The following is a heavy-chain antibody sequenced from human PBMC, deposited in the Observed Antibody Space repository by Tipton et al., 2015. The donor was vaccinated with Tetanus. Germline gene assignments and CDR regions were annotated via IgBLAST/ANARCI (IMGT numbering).Heavy chain of an antibody. Sequence: GLVKPSETLSLTCTVSGDSVTIGTYYWGWIRQPPGKGLEWIGSVYYTGTAYYNTSLESRVTISIDTSKRQISMKLTSVAAADTAVYYCATQADNWFDPWGPGLLVTVSS. CDR1: GDSVTIGTYY. J-gene: IGHJ5*02. V-gene: IGHV4-39*01. CDR2: VYYTGTA. CDR3: ATQADNWFDP.